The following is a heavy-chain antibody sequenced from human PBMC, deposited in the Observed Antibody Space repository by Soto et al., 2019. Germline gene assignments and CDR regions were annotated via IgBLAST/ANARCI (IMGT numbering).Heavy chain of an antibody. CDR1: GYTFTSYA. J-gene: IGHJ6*02. CDR3: TTGEKGWFGESRSYYYYYYGMDV. Sequence: ASVKVSCKASGYTFTSYAMHWVRQAPGQRLEWMGWINAGNGNTKYSQKFQGRVTITRDTSASTAYMELSSLRAEDTAVYYCTTGEKGWFGESRSYYYYYYGMDVWGQGTTVTVSS. V-gene: IGHV1-3*01. CDR2: INAGNGNT. D-gene: IGHD3-10*01.